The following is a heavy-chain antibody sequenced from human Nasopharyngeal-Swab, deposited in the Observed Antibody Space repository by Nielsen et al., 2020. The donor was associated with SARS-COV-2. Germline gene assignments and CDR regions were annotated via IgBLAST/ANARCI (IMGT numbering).Heavy chain of an antibody. J-gene: IGHJ5*02. CDR3: AREDSSSWYSLLNWFDP. D-gene: IGHD6-13*01. Sequence: ASVKVSCKASGYTFTGYYMHWVRQAPGQGLEWKGRINPNSGGTNYAQKFQGRVTMTRDTSISTAYMELSRLRSDDTAVYYCAREDSSSWYSLLNWFDPWGQGTLVTVSS. CDR2: INPNSGGT. V-gene: IGHV1-2*06. CDR1: GYTFTGYY.